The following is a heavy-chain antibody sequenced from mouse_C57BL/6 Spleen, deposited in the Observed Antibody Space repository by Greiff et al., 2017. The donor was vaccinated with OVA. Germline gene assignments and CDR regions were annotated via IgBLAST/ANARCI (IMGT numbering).Heavy chain of an antibody. CDR2: INPNNGGT. CDR3: ERGGYDYDVRFSY. Sequence: VQLQQSGPELVKPGASVKIPCKASGYTFTDYNMDWVKQSHGKSLEWIGDINPNNGGTIYNQKFKGKATMTVDKSSSTAYMELRSLTSEDTAVYYCERGGYDYDVRFSYWGKGTLVTVSA. J-gene: IGHJ3*01. D-gene: IGHD2-4*01. V-gene: IGHV1-18*01. CDR1: GYTFTDYN.